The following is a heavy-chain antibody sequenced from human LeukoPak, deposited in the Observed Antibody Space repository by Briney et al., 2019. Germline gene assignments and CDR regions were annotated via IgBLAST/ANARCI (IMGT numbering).Heavy chain of an antibody. D-gene: IGHD3-3*01. Sequence: SVKVSCKASGGTFSSYAISWVRQAPGQGLEWMGRIIPIFGTANYAQKFQGRVTITTDESTSTAYMELSSLRSEDTAVYYCAVDFWSGYYFAFDIWGQGTMVTVSS. CDR1: GGTFSSYA. CDR3: AVDFWSGYYFAFDI. J-gene: IGHJ3*02. V-gene: IGHV1-69*05. CDR2: IIPIFGTA.